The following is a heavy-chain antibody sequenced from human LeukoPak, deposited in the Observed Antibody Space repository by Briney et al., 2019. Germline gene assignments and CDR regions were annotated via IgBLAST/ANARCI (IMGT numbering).Heavy chain of an antibody. CDR1: GYTFTGYY. CDR3: ARGGEKGLATRNWFEP. Sequence: ASVKVSCKASGYTFTGYYMHWVRQAPGQGLEWMGWINPNSGGTNYAQKFQGRVTMTRDTSISTAYMELSRLRSDDTAVYYCARGGEKGLATRNWFEPWGQGTLVTVSS. J-gene: IGHJ5*02. V-gene: IGHV1-2*02. CDR2: INPNSGGT. D-gene: IGHD3-16*01.